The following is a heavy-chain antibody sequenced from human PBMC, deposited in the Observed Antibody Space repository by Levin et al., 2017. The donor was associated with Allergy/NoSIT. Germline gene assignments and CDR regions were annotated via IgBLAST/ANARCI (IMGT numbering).Heavy chain of an antibody. J-gene: IGHJ4*02. Sequence: SETLSLTCTVSGGSITNYYWSWIRQPPGKGLEWIGYIYYSGSTNYNPSLKSRVAISVDTSKNQFSLKLSSVTAADTAVYYCARGCSGYDSSSPFDYWGQGTLVTVSS. D-gene: IGHD5-12*01. CDR3: ARGCSGYDSSSPFDY. CDR1: GGSITNYY. CDR2: IYYSGST. V-gene: IGHV4-59*01.